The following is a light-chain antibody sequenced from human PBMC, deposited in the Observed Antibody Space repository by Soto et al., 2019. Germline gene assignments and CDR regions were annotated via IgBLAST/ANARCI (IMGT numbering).Light chain of an antibody. V-gene: IGKV3-15*01. Sequence: EIEMTQSPATLSLAPGERVTLSCRASESVSTNLAWYQQKAGQAPRLLIYGASTRATGIPARFSGSGSGTEFTLTISSLQSEDFAVYYCQQYIRWPLTFGGGTRWIS. CDR2: GAS. CDR1: ESVSTN. CDR3: QQYIRWPLT. J-gene: IGKJ4*01.